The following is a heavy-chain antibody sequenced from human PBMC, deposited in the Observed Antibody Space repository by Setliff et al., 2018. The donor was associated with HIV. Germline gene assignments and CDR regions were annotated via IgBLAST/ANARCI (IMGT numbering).Heavy chain of an antibody. CDR1: GGSFSGNY. Sequence: KTSETLSLTCAVYGGSFSGNYWSWIRQPPGKGLEWIGDINHGGGTNYNPSLKSRVTISVDMSKNQISLKLSSVTAADTAVYYCARASGDTSKFVNYYYYYMDVWGKGTTVTVSS. CDR3: ARASGDTSKFVNYYYYYMDV. CDR2: INHGGGT. D-gene: IGHD6-19*01. V-gene: IGHV4-34*01. J-gene: IGHJ6*03.